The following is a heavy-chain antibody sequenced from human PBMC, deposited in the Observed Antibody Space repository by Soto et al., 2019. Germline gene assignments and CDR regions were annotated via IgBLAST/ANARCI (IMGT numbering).Heavy chain of an antibody. Sequence: XGSLRLSXXXSGFXFSSXXXXXXXXXPXKXXEWXXXXXXSXSTINTTHPVKGRFTISGDNAKNSLYLQMNSLRAEDTAVYYCARXSDIVXXVAADXPXPXXFQHWGQGTLVXVSS. D-gene: IGHD2-15*01. CDR3: ARXSDIVXXVAADXPXPXXFQH. J-gene: IGHJ1*01. V-gene: IGHV3-48*01. CDR2: XXXSXST. CDR1: GFXFSSXX.